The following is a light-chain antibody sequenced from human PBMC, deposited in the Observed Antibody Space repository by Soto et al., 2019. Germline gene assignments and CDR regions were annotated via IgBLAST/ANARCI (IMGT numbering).Light chain of an antibody. J-gene: IGKJ1*01. V-gene: IGKV1-5*03. Sequence: SQMTQSAATRTSSLGDRVTVTCRASRCINNWLAWYQQKPWKAPKLLIYGASNLQSGVPSRFSGSGSGTEFTLTISSLQPGDFATYYCQQYDTYWTFGQWTKVDLK. CDR3: QQYDTYWT. CDR2: GAS. CDR1: RCINNW.